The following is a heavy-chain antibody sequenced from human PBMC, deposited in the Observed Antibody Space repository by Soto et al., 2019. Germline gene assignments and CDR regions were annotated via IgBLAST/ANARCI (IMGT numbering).Heavy chain of an antibody. J-gene: IGHJ6*02. CDR2: IYYSGST. Sequence: SETLSLTCTVSGGSISSGDYYWSWIRQPPGKGLEWIGYIYYSGSTYYNPSLKSRVTISVDTSKNQLSLKLSSVTAADTAVYYCARDYYDSSGRINYYYYGMDVWGQGTTVT. D-gene: IGHD3-22*01. CDR3: ARDYYDSSGRINYYYYGMDV. CDR1: GGSISSGDYY. V-gene: IGHV4-30-4*01.